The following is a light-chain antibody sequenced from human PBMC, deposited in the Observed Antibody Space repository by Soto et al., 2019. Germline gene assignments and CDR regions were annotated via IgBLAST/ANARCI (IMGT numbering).Light chain of an antibody. J-gene: IGLJ1*01. CDR3: ATWDDSLDGYV. Sequence: QSVLTQPPSASGTPGQRVTISCSGSSSNIGSNTVNWYQQLPGTAPKLLIYSHNQRPSGVPDRFSVSKSGTSASLAISGLQSEDEADYYCATWDDSLDGYVFGTGTKLTFL. CDR2: SHN. CDR1: SSNIGSNT. V-gene: IGLV1-44*01.